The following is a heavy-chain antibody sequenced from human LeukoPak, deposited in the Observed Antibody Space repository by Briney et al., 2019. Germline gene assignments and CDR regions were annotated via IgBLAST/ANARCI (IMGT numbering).Heavy chain of an antibody. CDR1: GYTFTVYY. V-gene: IGHV1-69*13. CDR3: ARDTLRAGAGPYYYMVG. CDR2: VIPMFGAA. D-gene: IGHD6-13*01. Sequence: ASVKVSCKASGYTFTVYYMHWVRQAPVQGLEWRGGVIPMFGAANYTQKFQGRVTITADESTSTAYMWLSGVRAEGTAVYYCARDTLRAGAGPYYYMVGWRKGTTVTVSS. J-gene: IGHJ6*03.